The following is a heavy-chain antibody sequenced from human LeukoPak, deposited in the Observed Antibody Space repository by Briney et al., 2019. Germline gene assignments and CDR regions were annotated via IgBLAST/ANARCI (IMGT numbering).Heavy chain of an antibody. Sequence: GGSLRLSCAASGFTFSRHWMYWVRQAPGKGLEWVANIKQDGSAKPYVDSVKGRFTISRDNAKNSLFLQMNSLRAEDTAVYYCARDNGWSADFWGQGTLVTVSS. CDR2: IKQDGSAK. CDR1: GFTFSRHW. V-gene: IGHV3-7*03. J-gene: IGHJ4*02. D-gene: IGHD2-15*01. CDR3: ARDNGWSADF.